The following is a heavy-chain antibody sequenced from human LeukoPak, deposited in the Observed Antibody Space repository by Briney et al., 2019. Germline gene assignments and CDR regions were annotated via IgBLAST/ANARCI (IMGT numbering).Heavy chain of an antibody. CDR1: GLTISNNW. Sequence: GGSLRLSCADSGLTISNNWMSWVRQAPGKGMEWVANIKLDGSEQYYVDSVKGRFTISRDNSKNTLYLQMNSLRAEDTAVYYCAKDGGPNYDSSGYYTDDAFDIWGQGTMVTVSS. CDR3: AKDGGPNYDSSGYYTDDAFDI. J-gene: IGHJ3*02. D-gene: IGHD3-22*01. V-gene: IGHV3-7*03. CDR2: IKLDGSEQ.